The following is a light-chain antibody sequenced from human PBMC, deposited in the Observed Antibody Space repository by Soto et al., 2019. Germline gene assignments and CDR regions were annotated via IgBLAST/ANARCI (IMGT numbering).Light chain of an antibody. CDR3: QQRSNWPRT. V-gene: IGKV3-11*01. CDR2: DAS. Sequence: EIVLTHSPATLSLSPGERATLSCMASQSVSSYLAWYQQKPGQAPRLLIYDASNRATGIPARFSGSGSGTDFTLTISSLEPEDFAVYYCQQRSNWPRTFGGGTKVDIK. J-gene: IGKJ4*01. CDR1: QSVSSY.